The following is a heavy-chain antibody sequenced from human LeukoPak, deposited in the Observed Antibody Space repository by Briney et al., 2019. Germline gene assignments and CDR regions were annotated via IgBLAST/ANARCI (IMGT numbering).Heavy chain of an antibody. D-gene: IGHD6-13*01. CDR1: GFTFSSYA. Sequence: PGGSLRLSCAASGFTFSSYAMHWVRQAPGKGLEWVAVISYDGSNKYYADSVKGRFTISRDNSKNTLYLQMSSLRAEDTAVYYCVKLSASSSLRYWGQGTLVTVSS. CDR3: VKLSASSSLRY. CDR2: ISYDGSNK. J-gene: IGHJ4*02. V-gene: IGHV3-30*14.